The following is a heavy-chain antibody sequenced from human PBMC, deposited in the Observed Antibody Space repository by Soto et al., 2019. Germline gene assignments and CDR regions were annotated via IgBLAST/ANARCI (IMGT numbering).Heavy chain of an antibody. Sequence: PSETLSLTCTVSGGSISSYYWSWIRQPPGKGLEWIGYIYYSGSTNYNPSLKSRVTISVDTSKNQFSLKLSSVTAADTVVYYCAGERYYYDSSGSFMDVWGQGTTVTVSS. CDR2: IYYSGST. CDR3: AGERYYYDSSGSFMDV. CDR1: GGSISSYY. V-gene: IGHV4-59*01. J-gene: IGHJ6*02. D-gene: IGHD3-22*01.